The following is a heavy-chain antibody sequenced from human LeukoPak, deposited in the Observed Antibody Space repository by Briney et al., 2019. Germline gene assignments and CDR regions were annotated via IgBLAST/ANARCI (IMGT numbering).Heavy chain of an antibody. CDR2: IYYSGST. CDR3: ARDGPEYSSSSDAFDI. D-gene: IGHD6-6*01. CDR1: GGSISSSSYY. J-gene: IGHJ3*02. V-gene: IGHV4-39*07. Sequence: MSSETLSLTCTVSGGSISSSSYYWGWIRQPPGKGLEWIGSIYYSGSTYYNPSLKSRVTISVDTSKNQFSLKLSSVTAADTAVYYCARDGPEYSSSSDAFDIWGQGTMVTVSS.